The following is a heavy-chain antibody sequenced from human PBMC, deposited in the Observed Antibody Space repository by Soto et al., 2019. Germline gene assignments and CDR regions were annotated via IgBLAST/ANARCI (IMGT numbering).Heavy chain of an antibody. D-gene: IGHD1-7*01. CDR2: IIPILGTA. J-gene: IGHJ4*02. CDR3: AREPWGNWTYEAPLLY. CDR1: GGTFSNYA. Sequence: QVQLVQSGAEVEKPGSSVKVSCKASGGTFSNYAISWVRQAPGQGLEWMGGIIPILGTANYAQSFQGRVTIVADELPNTVYMELRSLRYEDTAVYYCAREPWGNWTYEAPLLYWGQGTRVTVSS. V-gene: IGHV1-69*01.